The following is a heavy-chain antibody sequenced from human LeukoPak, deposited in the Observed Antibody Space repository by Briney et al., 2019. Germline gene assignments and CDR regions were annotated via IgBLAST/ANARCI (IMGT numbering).Heavy chain of an antibody. CDR3: AKGYSSGWYFSPDAFDI. V-gene: IGHV4-59*01. CDR1: GASISGYY. CDR2: IHYSGST. J-gene: IGHJ3*02. D-gene: IGHD6-19*01. Sequence: SETLSLTCTVSGASISGYYWSWIRQPPGKGLEWIGYIHYSGSTNYNPSLKSRVTISLDTSKNQFSLRLSSVTAADTAVYYCAKGYSSGWYFSPDAFDIWGQGTMVTVSS.